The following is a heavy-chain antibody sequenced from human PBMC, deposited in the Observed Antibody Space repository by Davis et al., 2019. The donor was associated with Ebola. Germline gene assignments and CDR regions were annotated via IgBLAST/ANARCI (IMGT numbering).Heavy chain of an antibody. CDR3: AKGPTTVTTGHYFDY. CDR2: ISGSGGST. Sequence: GESLKISCAASGFTFSSYAMSWVRQAPGKGLEWVSAISGSGGSTYYADSVKGRFTISRDNSKNTLYLQMNSLRAEDTAVYYCAKGPTTVTTGHYFDYWGQGILVTVSS. V-gene: IGHV3-23*01. CDR1: GFTFSSYA. J-gene: IGHJ4*02. D-gene: IGHD4-17*01.